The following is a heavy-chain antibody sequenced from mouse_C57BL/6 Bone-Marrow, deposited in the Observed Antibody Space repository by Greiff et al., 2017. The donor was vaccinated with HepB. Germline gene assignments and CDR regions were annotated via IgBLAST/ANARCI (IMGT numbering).Heavy chain of an antibody. J-gene: IGHJ2*01. Sequence: EVKLMESGPGLVKPSQSLSLTCSVTGYSITSGYYWNWIRQFPGNKLEWMGYISYDGSNNYNPSLKNRISITRDTSKNQFFLKLNSVTTEDTATYYCARSSYYGSSFLFDYWGQGTTLTVSS. CDR2: ISYDGSN. CDR3: ARSSYYGSSFLFDY. D-gene: IGHD1-1*01. V-gene: IGHV3-6*01. CDR1: GYSITSGYY.